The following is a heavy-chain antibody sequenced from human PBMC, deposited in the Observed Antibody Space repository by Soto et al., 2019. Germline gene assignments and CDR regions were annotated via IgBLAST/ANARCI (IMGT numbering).Heavy chain of an antibody. V-gene: IGHV1-58*02. CDR1: GFTFTSSA. CDR2: IVVGSGNT. Sequence: ASVKVSCKASGFTFTSSAMQWVLQARGQRLERIGGIVVGSGNTNYAQKFQERVTITRDMSTSTAYMELSSLRSEDTAVYYCAALGCSGGSCNFDYWGQGTLVTVSS. J-gene: IGHJ4*02. CDR3: AALGCSGGSCNFDY. D-gene: IGHD2-15*01.